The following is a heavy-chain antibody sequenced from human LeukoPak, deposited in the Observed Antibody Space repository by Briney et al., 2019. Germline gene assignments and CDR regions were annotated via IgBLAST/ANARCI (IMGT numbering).Heavy chain of an antibody. J-gene: IGHJ4*02. Sequence: GGSLRLSCEVSGFSFSNFAMSWVRQAAGKGLEWVSAISGSGGSTYYAGSVQGRFTISRDNSKNTLFLQMDRLRAEDTAVYFCAKRGVVVRVFLVGFHKEAYYFDSWGQGAQVTVSS. CDR1: GFSFSNFA. D-gene: IGHD3-16*02. CDR3: AKRGVVVRVFLVGFHKEAYYFDS. CDR2: ISGSGGST. V-gene: IGHV3-23*01.